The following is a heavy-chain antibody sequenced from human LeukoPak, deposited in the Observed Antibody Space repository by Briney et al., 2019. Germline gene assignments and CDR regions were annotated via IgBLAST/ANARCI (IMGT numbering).Heavy chain of an antibody. CDR2: ISSRGDST. J-gene: IGHJ4*02. D-gene: IGHD6-19*01. CDR1: GYIFSNYA. V-gene: IGHV3-23*01. CDR3: VKGPRPDITVAHTVEN. Sequence: GGSLRLSCAASGYIFSNYAMSWVRQVPGRGLEWVSTISSRGDSTYVADSVKGRFTISRDNSKNSLYLQMNTVRAEDTAVYYCVKGPRPDITVAHTVENWGQGTLVTVSS.